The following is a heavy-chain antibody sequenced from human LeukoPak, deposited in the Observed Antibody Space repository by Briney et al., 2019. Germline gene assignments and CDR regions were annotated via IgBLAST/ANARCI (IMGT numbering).Heavy chain of an antibody. CDR2: IYTSGST. CDR1: GGSISSGSYY. CDR3: ARAKAHVRGAHKIYYYYYMDV. J-gene: IGHJ6*03. V-gene: IGHV4-61*02. D-gene: IGHD3-10*01. Sequence: SETLSLTCTVSGGSISSGSYYWSWIRQPAGKGLEWIGRIYTSGSTNYNPSPKSRVTISVDTSKNQFSLKLSSVTAADTAVYYCARAKAHVRGAHKIYYYYYMDVWGKGTTVTISS.